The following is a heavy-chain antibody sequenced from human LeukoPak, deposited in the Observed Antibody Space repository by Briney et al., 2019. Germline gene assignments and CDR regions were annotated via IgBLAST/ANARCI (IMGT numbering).Heavy chain of an antibody. V-gene: IGHV3-49*03. CDR2: IRSKAYGGTT. CDR1: GFTFGDYA. Sequence: GGSLRLSCTASGFTFGDYAMSWFRQAPGKGLEWVGFIRSKAYGGTTEYAASVKGRFSISRDNSKSIADLQLNSLKTEDTAVYYCARGGDFGVPAPLGIDAFDIWGQGTMVTVSS. D-gene: IGHD2-2*01. CDR3: ARGGDFGVPAPLGIDAFDI. J-gene: IGHJ3*02.